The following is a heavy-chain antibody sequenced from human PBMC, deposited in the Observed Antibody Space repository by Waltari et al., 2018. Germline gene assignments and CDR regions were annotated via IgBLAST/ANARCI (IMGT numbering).Heavy chain of an antibody. D-gene: IGHD1-26*01. CDR3: ARYRGGATGGY. J-gene: IGHJ4*02. CDR1: GFTFSSYV. V-gene: IGHV3-48*04. Sequence: EVQLVESGGGLVQPGGSLRLSCAASGFTFSSYVMNWVRHAPGKGLDLVSYISSSSSTIYYADSVKCQFTISRDNAKNSLYLQMYSLRAEDTAVYYCARYRGGATGGYWGQGTRVTVSS. CDR2: ISSSSSTI.